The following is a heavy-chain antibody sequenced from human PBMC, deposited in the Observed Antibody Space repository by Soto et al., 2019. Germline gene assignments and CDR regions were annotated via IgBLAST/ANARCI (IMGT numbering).Heavy chain of an antibody. CDR2: IYWDDDK. V-gene: IGHV2-5*02. Sequence: QITLKESGPTLVKPTQPLTLTCTFSGFSLSTSGVGVGWIRQPPGKALEWLALIYWDDDKRYSPSLKSRLTITKDTSKNQVVLTMTNMDPVDTATYYCAHRLLVVRGTQYSWFDPWGQGTLVTLSS. J-gene: IGHJ5*02. CDR1: GFSLSTSGVG. CDR3: AHRLLVVRGTQYSWFDP. D-gene: IGHD2-8*02.